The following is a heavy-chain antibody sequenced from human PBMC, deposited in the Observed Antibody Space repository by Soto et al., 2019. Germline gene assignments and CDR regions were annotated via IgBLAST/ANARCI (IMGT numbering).Heavy chain of an antibody. CDR1: GGSISSYY. Sequence: SETLSLTCTVSGGSISSYYWSWIRQPPGKGLEWIGYIYYSGSTNYNPSLKSRVTISVDTSKNQFSLKLSSVTAADTAVYYCARVRMTYYDYVWGSYRYTDDYYYGMDVWGQGTTVTVSS. V-gene: IGHV4-59*01. D-gene: IGHD3-16*02. J-gene: IGHJ6*02. CDR2: IYYSGST. CDR3: ARVRMTYYDYVWGSYRYTDDYYYGMDV.